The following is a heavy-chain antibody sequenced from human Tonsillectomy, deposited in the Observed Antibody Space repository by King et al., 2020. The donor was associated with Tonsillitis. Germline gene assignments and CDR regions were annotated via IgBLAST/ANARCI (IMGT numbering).Heavy chain of an antibody. V-gene: IGHV3-73*02. J-gene: IGHJ6*02. CDR2: IRSKANSYAT. CDR1: GFTFSGAA. Sequence: VQLVESGGGLVQPGGSLTLSCAASGFTFSGAAMHWVCQASGKGLEWVGLIRSKANSYATVYAASVNGRFTVSRDDSKKTAYLQVNSLKTEDTAVYYCTRGGDYDSGYYYGMDVWGQGTTVTVSS. CDR3: TRGGDYDSGYYYGMDV. D-gene: IGHD4-17*01.